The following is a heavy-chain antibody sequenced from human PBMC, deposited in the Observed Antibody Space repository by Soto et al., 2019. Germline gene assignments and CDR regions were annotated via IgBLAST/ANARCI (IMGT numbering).Heavy chain of an antibody. CDR1: GVTFSSHA. CDR2: ISSSVDTT. Sequence: RGSRELSCVTYGVTFSSHAIGWVRQDPGKGLEWVSAISSSVDTTYYADSVRGRFRISRDNSKSTLYLEMNSLRAEDTARYFCFGGYLRRYSYYFEYWGKGILVTVSA. V-gene: IGHV3-23*01. CDR3: FGGYLRRYSYYFEY. J-gene: IGHJ4*02. D-gene: IGHD3-16*01.